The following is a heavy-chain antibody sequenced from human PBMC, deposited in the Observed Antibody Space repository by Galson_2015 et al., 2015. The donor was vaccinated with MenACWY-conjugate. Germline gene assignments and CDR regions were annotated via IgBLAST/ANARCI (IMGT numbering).Heavy chain of an antibody. CDR3: ARLGYCSGGSCYGVWYFDL. V-gene: IGHV2-26*01. CDR1: GFSLSNARMG. CDR2: IFSNDGK. D-gene: IGHD2-15*01. J-gene: IGHJ2*01. Sequence: PALVKPTQPLTLTCTVSGFSLSNARMGVSWIRQPPGKALEWLAHIFSNDGKSYSTSLKSRLTISKDTSKSQVVLTMTNMDPVDTATYYCARLGYCSGGSCYGVWYFDLWGRGTLVTVSS.